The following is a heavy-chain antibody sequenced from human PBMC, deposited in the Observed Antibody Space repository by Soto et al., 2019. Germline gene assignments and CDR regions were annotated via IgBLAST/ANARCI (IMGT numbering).Heavy chain of an antibody. CDR1: GGSFSGYY. D-gene: IGHD6-19*01. CDR3: ARGSSGWTNFDY. Sequence: SETLSLTCAVYGGSFSGYYWSWIRQPPGKGLEWIGEINHSGSTNYNPSLKSRVTISVDTSKNQFSLKLSSVTAADTAVYYCARGSSGWTNFDYWGQGTLVTVLL. CDR2: INHSGST. J-gene: IGHJ4*02. V-gene: IGHV4-34*01.